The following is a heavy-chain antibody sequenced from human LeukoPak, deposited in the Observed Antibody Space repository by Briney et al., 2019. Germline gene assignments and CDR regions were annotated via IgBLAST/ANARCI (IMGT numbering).Heavy chain of an antibody. V-gene: IGHV4-30-4*01. CDR2: IYYSGST. J-gene: IGHJ6*04. CDR3: ARDRRGSGWPYYYYGMDV. Sequence: PSQTLSLTCTVSGGSLSYGDYYWGWGRQPPGRGVEWIGYIYYSGSTYYNPSLKSRVTISVDTSKTQFSLKLSSVTAADTAVYYCARDRRGSGWPYYYYGMDVWGKGTPVTVSS. D-gene: IGHD6-19*01. CDR1: GGSLSYGDYY.